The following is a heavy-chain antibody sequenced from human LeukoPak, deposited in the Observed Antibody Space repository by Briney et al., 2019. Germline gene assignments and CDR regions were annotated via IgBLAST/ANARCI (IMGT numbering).Heavy chain of an antibody. V-gene: IGHV4-39*01. Sequence: SETLSLTCAVYGGSFSGYYWGWIRQPPGKGLEWIGSIYYSGSTYYNPSLKSRVTISVDTSKNQFSLKLSSATAADTAVYYCARKRYYDFWSGYYGNWFDPWGQGTLVTVSS. CDR1: GGSFSGYY. D-gene: IGHD3-3*01. CDR2: IYYSGST. CDR3: ARKRYYDFWSGYYGNWFDP. J-gene: IGHJ5*02.